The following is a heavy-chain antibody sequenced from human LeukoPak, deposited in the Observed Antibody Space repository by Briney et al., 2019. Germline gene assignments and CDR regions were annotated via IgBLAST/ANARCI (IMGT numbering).Heavy chain of an antibody. V-gene: IGHV4-31*03. Sequence: SETLSLTCTVSGGSITSGYYWSWIRQHPGKGLEWIGYIYYSGISYYDPSLKSRVTISVDTSKNQFSLNLRSVTAADTAVYYCARVVGDENYFDYWGQGTLVTVSS. J-gene: IGHJ4*02. D-gene: IGHD3-16*01. CDR3: ARVVGDENYFDY. CDR2: IYYSGIS. CDR1: GGSITSGYY.